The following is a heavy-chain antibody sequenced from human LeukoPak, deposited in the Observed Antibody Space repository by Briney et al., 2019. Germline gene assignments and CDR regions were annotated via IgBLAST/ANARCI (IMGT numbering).Heavy chain of an antibody. D-gene: IGHD6-25*01. CDR2: IHTSGDT. CDR1: GDSIRNYY. J-gene: IGHJ6*03. CDR3: ARHAADYYYMDV. Sequence: SETLSLTCTVSGDSIRNYYWSWIRQPPGKGLEWIAFIHTSGDTNYNPSLKTRATISVDMYKNQSSLGLGSVTAADTAVYYCARHAADYYYMDVWGQGTTVTVSS. V-gene: IGHV4-4*09.